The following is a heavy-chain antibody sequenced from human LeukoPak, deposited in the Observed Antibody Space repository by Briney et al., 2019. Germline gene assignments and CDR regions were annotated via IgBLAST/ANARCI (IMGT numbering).Heavy chain of an antibody. CDR1: GYTFTSYD. J-gene: IGHJ4*02. V-gene: IGHV1-8*01. Sequence: AASVKVSCKTSGYTFTSYDINWVRQDTGQGLEWMGWMNPNSGNTGYAQKFQGRVTMTRNTSISTAYMELSSLRSEDTAVYYCARATTMVAPIDYWGQGTLVTVSS. CDR2: MNPNSGNT. CDR3: ARATTMVAPIDY. D-gene: IGHD4-23*01.